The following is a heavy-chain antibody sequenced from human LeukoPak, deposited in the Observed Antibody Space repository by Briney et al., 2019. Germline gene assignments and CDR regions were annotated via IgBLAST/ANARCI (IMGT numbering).Heavy chain of an antibody. D-gene: IGHD6-19*01. CDR3: ARLRYSSGWSYFDH. CDR2: INHSGST. V-gene: IGHV4-34*01. Sequence: SETLSLTCAVYGGSFSGYYWSWIRQPPGKGLEWIGEINHSGSTNYNPSLKSRVTISVDTSKNQFSLKLSSVTAADTAVYYCARLRYSSGWSYFDHWGQGTLVTVSS. J-gene: IGHJ4*02. CDR1: GGSFSGYY.